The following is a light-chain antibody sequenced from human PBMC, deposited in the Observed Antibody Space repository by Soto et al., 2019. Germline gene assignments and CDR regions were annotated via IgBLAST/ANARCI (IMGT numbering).Light chain of an antibody. J-gene: IGKJ5*01. CDR1: QSVSSY. V-gene: IGKV3-11*01. CDR3: QQRSNWWIA. CDR2: DAS. Sequence: EIVLTQTPATVALSPGDRATLSCRARQSVSSYVAWYQQKPGQATRLLISDASNRATGIPARFSGSGSGTDFALTISSLEHEDFAVYYCQQRSNWWIAFGQGTRLEIK.